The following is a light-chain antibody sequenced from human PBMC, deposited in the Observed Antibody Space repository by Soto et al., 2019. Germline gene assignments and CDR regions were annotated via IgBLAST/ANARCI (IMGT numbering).Light chain of an antibody. J-gene: IGKJ2*03. V-gene: IGKV1-33*01. CDR3: QQYDSFPYS. CDR1: QDSTNY. Sequence: IQMTQSPLFLSASIGDRVIITCQASQDSTNYLNWYQQKPGKAPKLLIYDASMLERGVPSRFSGGGSGTHFTFTNSSLQPEDIATFYCQQYDSFPYSFGQGTKLEIK. CDR2: DAS.